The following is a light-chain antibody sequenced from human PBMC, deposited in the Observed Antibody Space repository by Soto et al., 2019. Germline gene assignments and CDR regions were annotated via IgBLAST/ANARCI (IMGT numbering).Light chain of an antibody. CDR3: QQYNNWPPVT. J-gene: IGKJ4*01. V-gene: IGKV3-15*01. CDR1: QSVSTK. Sequence: EIVMTQSPATLSVSPGVRATLSCRASQSVSTKLAWYQQKPGQAPRLLIYGASTRATGIPARFSGSGSGTEFTLTISSLQSEDFAVYYCQQYNNWPPVTFGGGTKVEIK. CDR2: GAS.